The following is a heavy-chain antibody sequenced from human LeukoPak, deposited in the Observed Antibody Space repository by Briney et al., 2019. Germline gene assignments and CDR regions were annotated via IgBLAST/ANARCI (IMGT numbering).Heavy chain of an antibody. J-gene: IGHJ6*03. Sequence: SQTLSLTCTVSGGSISSGSYYWGWIRQPPGKGLEWIGSIYYSGSTYYNPSLKSRVTISVDTSKNHFSLNLRSVTAADTAVYYCASVRRGFGESSKYYSYYYMDVWGNGTTVTISS. CDR2: IYYSGST. V-gene: IGHV4-39*01. CDR1: GGSISSGSYY. CDR3: ASVRRGFGESSKYYSYYYMDV. D-gene: IGHD3-10*01.